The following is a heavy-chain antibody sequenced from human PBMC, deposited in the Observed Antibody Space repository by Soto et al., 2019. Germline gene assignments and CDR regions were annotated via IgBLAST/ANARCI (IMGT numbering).Heavy chain of an antibody. D-gene: IGHD3-22*01. Sequence: SETLSLTCTVSGGSISSGGYYWSWIRQHPGKGLEWIGYIYYIGSTHYNPSLKSRVTISVDTSKNQFSLKLSSVTAADTAVYYCATRIVVSRTLFDYWGPGTLVTVSS. V-gene: IGHV4-31*03. CDR1: GGSISSGGYY. CDR2: IYYIGST. CDR3: ATRIVVSRTLFDY. J-gene: IGHJ4*02.